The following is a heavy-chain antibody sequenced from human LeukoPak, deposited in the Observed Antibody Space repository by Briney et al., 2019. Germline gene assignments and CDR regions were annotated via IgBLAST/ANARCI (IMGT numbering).Heavy chain of an antibody. V-gene: IGHV3-7*01. CDR3: ARDRGDLFDY. CDR2: IKQDGSEK. J-gene: IGHJ4*02. Sequence: GGSLRLSCAASGFTFDTYWMSWVRQAPGKGLEWVANIKQDGSEKDYVDSVKGRFTISRDNAKNSLYLQMNSLRAEDTAVYYCARDRGDLFDYWGQGTLVTVSS. D-gene: IGHD3-10*01. CDR1: GFTFDTYW.